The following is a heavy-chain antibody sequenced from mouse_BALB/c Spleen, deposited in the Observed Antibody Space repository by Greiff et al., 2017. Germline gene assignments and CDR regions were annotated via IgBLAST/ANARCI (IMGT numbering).Heavy chain of an antibody. V-gene: IGHV14-3*02. J-gene: IGHJ4*01. CDR3: ASWMDTMNY. CDR2: IDPAYGNT. D-gene: IGHD2-3*01. Sequence: VQPQQSGAELVKPGASVKLSCTASGFNIKDTYMHWVKQRPEQGLEWIGRIDPAYGNTKYDPKFQGKATITADTSSNTAYLQLSSLTSKDTAVYYCASWMDTMNYWGQGTSVTVSS. CDR1: GFNIKDTY.